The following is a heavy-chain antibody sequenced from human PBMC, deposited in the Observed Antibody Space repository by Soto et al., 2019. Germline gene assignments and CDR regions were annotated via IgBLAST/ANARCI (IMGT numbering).Heavy chain of an antibody. J-gene: IGHJ4*02. Sequence: PSHTLSLTCAISGYSVSSNSAAWKLNRQSPSRGLEWLGRTYYRSKWYNDYAVSVKSRITINPDTSKNQFSLQLNSVTPEDTAVYYCARDRGSAARPREFDYWGQGTLVTVSS. CDR1: GYSVSSNSAA. CDR3: ARDRGSAARPREFDY. V-gene: IGHV6-1*01. D-gene: IGHD6-6*01. CDR2: TYYRSKWYN.